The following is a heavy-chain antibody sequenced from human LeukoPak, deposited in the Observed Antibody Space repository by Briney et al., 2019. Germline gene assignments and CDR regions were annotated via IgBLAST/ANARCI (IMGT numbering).Heavy chain of an antibody. D-gene: IGHD3-10*02. V-gene: IGHV4-59*12. CDR3: ARDLRAGDY. Sequence: PSETLSLTCTVSGGSISSYYWSWIRQPPGKGLERIGYIYYSGSTNYNPSLKSRVTISVDTSKNQFSLKLSSVTAADTAVYYCARDLRAGDYWGQGTLVTVSS. J-gene: IGHJ4*02. CDR2: IYYSGST. CDR1: GGSISSYY.